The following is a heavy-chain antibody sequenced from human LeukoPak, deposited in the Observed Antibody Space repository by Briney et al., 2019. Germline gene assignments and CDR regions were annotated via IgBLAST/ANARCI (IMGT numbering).Heavy chain of an antibody. Sequence: SETLSLTCTVSGGSISSYYWSWIRQPAGKGLEWIGRIYPSGSTNYNPSLKSRVTMSVDTSKNQFSLKLSSVTAADTAVYYCARGAKSVLRYFDWLPNDAFDIWGQGTMVTVSS. CDR2: IYPSGST. J-gene: IGHJ3*02. V-gene: IGHV4-4*07. D-gene: IGHD3-9*01. CDR3: ARGAKSVLRYFDWLPNDAFDI. CDR1: GGSISSYY.